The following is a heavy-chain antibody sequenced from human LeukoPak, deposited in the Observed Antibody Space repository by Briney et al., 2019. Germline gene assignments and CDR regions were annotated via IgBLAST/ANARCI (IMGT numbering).Heavy chain of an antibody. Sequence: KASETLSLTCTVSGGSISSYYWGWIRQPPGKGLEWIGSIYYSGSTYYNPSLKSRVTISVDTSKNQFSLKLSSVAAADTAVYYCARDVKVGASSWFDPWGQGTLVTVSS. D-gene: IGHD1-26*01. CDR2: IYYSGST. CDR3: ARDVKVGASSWFDP. V-gene: IGHV4-39*07. CDR1: GGSISSYY. J-gene: IGHJ5*02.